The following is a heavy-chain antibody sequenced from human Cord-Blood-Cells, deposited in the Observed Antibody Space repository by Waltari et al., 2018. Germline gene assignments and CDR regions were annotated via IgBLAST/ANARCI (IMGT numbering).Heavy chain of an antibody. V-gene: IGHV4-39*01. CDR3: ARLFLTQLYAFDI. CDR2: IYYSGST. Sequence: QLQLQESGPGLVKPSETLSLTCTVSGVSISSSSYYLGWIRQPPGTGLEWLGSIYYSGSTYYNPSLKSRVTISVDTSKNQFSLKLSSVTAADTAVYYCARLFLTQLYAFDIWGQGTMVTVSS. J-gene: IGHJ3*02. D-gene: IGHD7-27*01. CDR1: GVSISSSSYY.